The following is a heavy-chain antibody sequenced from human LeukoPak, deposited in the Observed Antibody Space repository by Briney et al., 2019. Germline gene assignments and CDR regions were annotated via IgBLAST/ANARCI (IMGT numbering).Heavy chain of an antibody. J-gene: IGHJ5*02. V-gene: IGHV1-46*01. CDR1: GYTFTSYY. D-gene: IGHD2-2*01. CDR2: INPSGGST. Sequence: ASVKVSCKASGYTFTSYYMHWVRQAPGQGLEWMGIINPSGGSTSYAQKFQGRVTMTRDTSTSTVYMELSSLRSEDTAVYYCARMDSDEDIVVVPAAPNWFDPWGQGTLVTVSS. CDR3: ARMDSDEDIVVVPAAPNWFDP.